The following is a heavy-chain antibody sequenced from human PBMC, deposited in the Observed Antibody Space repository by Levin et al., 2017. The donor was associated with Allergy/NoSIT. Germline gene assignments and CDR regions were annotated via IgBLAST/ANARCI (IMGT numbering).Heavy chain of an antibody. Sequence: PSETLSLTCTVSGGSISSGGYFWSWIRQHPGKGLEWIGYIYYSGSTYYNPSLKSRVTISVDTSKNQFSLKLSSVTAADTAVYYCARDGYYDYVWGSYRSPHWYFDLWGRGTLVTVSS. CDR2: IYYSGST. CDR1: GGSISSGGYF. V-gene: IGHV4-31*03. D-gene: IGHD3-16*02. J-gene: IGHJ2*01. CDR3: ARDGYYDYVWGSYRSPHWYFDL.